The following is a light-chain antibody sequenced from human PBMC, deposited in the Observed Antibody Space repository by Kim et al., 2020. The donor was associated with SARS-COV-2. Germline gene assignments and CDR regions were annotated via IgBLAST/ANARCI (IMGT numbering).Light chain of an antibody. Sequence: FPGDSATLACRASQSVSDTHVAWYQQGPGLSPRHLIYGASSRATGIPDRFMGRGSGTDFTLTISRLEPEDFAVYYCQQLDNSVWTFGQGTKVDIK. V-gene: IGKV3-20*01. J-gene: IGKJ1*01. CDR3: QQLDNSVWT. CDR1: QSVSDTH. CDR2: GAS.